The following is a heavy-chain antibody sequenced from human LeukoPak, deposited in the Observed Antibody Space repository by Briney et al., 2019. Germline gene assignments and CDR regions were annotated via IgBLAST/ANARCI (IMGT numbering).Heavy chain of an antibody. V-gene: IGHV3-30*04. CDR2: ISYDGSNK. J-gene: IGHJ4*02. CDR1: GFTFSSYA. CDR3: AKAPYYDFWSGYRPDFDY. D-gene: IGHD3-3*01. Sequence: PPGRSLRLSCAASGFTFSSYAMHWVRQAPGKGLEWVAVISYDGSNKYYADSVKGRFTISRDNSKNTLYLQMNSLRAEDTAVYYCAKAPYYDFWSGYRPDFDYWGQGTLVTVPS.